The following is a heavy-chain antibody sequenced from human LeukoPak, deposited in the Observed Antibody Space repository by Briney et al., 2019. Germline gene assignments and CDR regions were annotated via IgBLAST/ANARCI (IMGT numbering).Heavy chain of an antibody. CDR2: IRSDGSNK. J-gene: IGHJ4*02. V-gene: IGHV3-30*02. CDR3: TRGQAFYYGSRSYYTDY. CDR1: GFTFSSYG. D-gene: IGHD3-10*01. Sequence: GGSLRLSCAASGFTFSSYGMHWVRQAPGKGLEWVAFIRSDGSNKYYADSVKGRFTISRDNSKNSLYLQMNSLRAEDTAVYYCTRGQAFYYGSRSYYTDYWGQGTLVTVSS.